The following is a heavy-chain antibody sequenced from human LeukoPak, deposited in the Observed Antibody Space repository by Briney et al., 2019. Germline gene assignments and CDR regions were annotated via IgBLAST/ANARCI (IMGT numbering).Heavy chain of an antibody. J-gene: IGHJ4*02. D-gene: IGHD6-13*01. CDR3: ASANGSYSSSWPLFDY. Sequence: SVKVSCKAYGGTFSSYAISWVRQAPGQGLEWMGGIIPIFGTANYAQKFQGRVTITTDESTSTAYMELSSLRFEDTAVYYCASANGSYSSSWPLFDYWGQGTLVTVSS. CDR1: GGTFSSYA. V-gene: IGHV1-69*05. CDR2: IIPIFGTA.